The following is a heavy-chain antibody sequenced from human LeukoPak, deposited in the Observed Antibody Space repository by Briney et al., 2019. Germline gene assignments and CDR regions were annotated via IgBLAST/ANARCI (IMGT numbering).Heavy chain of an antibody. CDR2: INHSGST. V-gene: IGHV4-34*01. CDR1: GGSFSGYY. J-gene: IGHJ4*02. Sequence: SETLSLTCVVYGGSFSGYYWSWIRQPPGKGLEWIGEINHSGSTNYNPSLKSRVTISVDTSKNQFSLKLSSVTAADTAVYYCARGRPVRLDYWGQGTLVTVSS. CDR3: ARGRPVRLDY.